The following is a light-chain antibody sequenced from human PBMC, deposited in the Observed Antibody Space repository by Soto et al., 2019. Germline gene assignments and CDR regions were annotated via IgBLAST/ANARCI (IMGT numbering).Light chain of an antibody. CDR2: GAS. V-gene: IGKV3-15*01. Sequence: EIVMTQSPATLSGSPGERATLSCRASQSVNSHLAWYHQKPGQAPRLLIYGASTRATGIPARFSGSGSGTDFTLTISRLQPEDFAVYYCQQYNSSPQTFGQGTKLEIK. J-gene: IGKJ2*01. CDR1: QSVNSH. CDR3: QQYNSSPQT.